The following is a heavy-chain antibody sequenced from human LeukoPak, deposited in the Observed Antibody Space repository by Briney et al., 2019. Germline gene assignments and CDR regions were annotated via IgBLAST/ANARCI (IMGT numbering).Heavy chain of an antibody. CDR2: IYTRGGT. CDR3: ARMPGYSYYYMDV. Sequence: SETLSLTCTVSDGSIISAHHHWNWIRQSAGKGLEWIGHIYTRGGTKYNPSLKGRVSISIDTSKNQFSLKLSSVTAADTAVYYCARMPGYSYYYMDVWGKGTTVTVSS. CDR1: DGSIISAHHH. V-gene: IGHV4-61*09. J-gene: IGHJ6*03. D-gene: IGHD5-18*01.